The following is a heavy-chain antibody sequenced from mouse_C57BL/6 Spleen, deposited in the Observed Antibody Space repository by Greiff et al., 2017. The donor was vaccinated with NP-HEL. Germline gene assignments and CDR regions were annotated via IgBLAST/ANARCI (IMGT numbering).Heavy chain of an antibody. CDR2: IDPETGGT. Sequence: VQLQESGAELVRPGASVTLSCKASGYTFTDYEMHWVKQTPVHGLEWIGAIDPETGGTAYNQKFKGKAILTADKSSSTAYMELRSLTSEDSAVYYCTRWELGYYFDYWGQGTTLTVSS. J-gene: IGHJ2*01. D-gene: IGHD4-1*01. V-gene: IGHV1-15*01. CDR1: GYTFTDYE. CDR3: TRWELGYYFDY.